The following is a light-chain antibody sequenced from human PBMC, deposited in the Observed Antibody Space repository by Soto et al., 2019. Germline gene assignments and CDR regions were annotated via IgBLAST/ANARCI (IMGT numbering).Light chain of an antibody. CDR3: QQVNRFPHT. Sequence: DIQMTQSPSSVSASVGDRVTISCRASQAISTWLAWYQQKPGKAPKLLIYSASSLKTGVPSRFSGSGSGTDFTLTISSLQPEDFATYYCQQVNRFPHTFGGGTKVEIK. CDR2: SAS. CDR1: QAISTW. J-gene: IGKJ4*01. V-gene: IGKV1-12*01.